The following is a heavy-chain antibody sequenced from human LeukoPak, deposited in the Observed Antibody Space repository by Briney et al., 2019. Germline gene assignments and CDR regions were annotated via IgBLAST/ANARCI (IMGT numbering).Heavy chain of an antibody. CDR2: INSDGSGT. CDR1: GFTFSNFY. J-gene: IGHJ4*02. D-gene: IGHD2-2*01. V-gene: IGHV3-74*03. CDR3: ARVRYCDSTSCYSYFDY. Sequence: GGSLRVSCAASGFTFSNFYMHWVRHAPGKGLEWVSRINSDGSGTMYADSVKGRFTISRDNAKNTLYLQMNSLRAEDTAMYYCARVRYCDSTSCYSYFDYWGQGTLVTVSS.